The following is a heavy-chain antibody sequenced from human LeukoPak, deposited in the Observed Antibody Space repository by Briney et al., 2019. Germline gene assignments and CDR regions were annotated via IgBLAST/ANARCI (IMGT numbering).Heavy chain of an antibody. Sequence: GGSLRLSCAASGFTFSSYAMSWVRQAPGKGLEWVSAISGGGGSTYYADSVKGRFTISRDNSKNTLYLQMNSLRPDDTAMYYCATDYGDYEPIDYWGQGTLVTVSS. CDR3: ATDYGDYEPIDY. V-gene: IGHV3-23*01. CDR1: GFTFSSYA. D-gene: IGHD4-17*01. J-gene: IGHJ4*02. CDR2: ISGGGGST.